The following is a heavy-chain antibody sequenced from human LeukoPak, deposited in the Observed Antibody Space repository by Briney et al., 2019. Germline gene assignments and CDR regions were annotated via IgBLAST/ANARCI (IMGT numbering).Heavy chain of an antibody. J-gene: IGHJ4*02. CDR2: ISFDGNS. CDR1: GGSITSNPYY. Sequence: SETLSLTCTVTGGSITSNPYYWGWIRQPPGKGLEWIGSISFDGNSYYDPSLKSRVTVSRDTSKNQFSLKVNSVTAADTAVYYCARINGGIWGQGTLVTVSS. V-gene: IGHV4-39*07. D-gene: IGHD2-8*01. CDR3: ARINGGI.